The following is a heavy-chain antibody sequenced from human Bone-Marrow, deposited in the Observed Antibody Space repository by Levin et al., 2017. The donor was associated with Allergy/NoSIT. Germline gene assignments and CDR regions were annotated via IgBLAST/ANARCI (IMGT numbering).Heavy chain of an antibody. CDR3: ARDRHCSDGVCY. V-gene: IGHV7-4-1*02. D-gene: IGHD2-8*01. CDR2: INTNTGNP. Sequence: LGESLKISCKASGYTFTSYSINWVRQVPGQGFEWMGWINTNTGNPAYALDFTGRFVFSLDTSVSTAYLQINSLKAEDTAVYYCARDRHCSDGVCYWGQGTLVTVSS. CDR1: GYTFTSYS. J-gene: IGHJ4*02.